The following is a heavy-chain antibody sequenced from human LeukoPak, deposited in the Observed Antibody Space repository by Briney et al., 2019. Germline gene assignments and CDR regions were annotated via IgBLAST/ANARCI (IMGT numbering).Heavy chain of an antibody. J-gene: IGHJ3*02. D-gene: IGHD3-22*01. CDR2: IHYSGSPYYINYRGST. V-gene: IGHV4-39*01. CDR3: ARNDSGGFDAFDI. CDR1: GGSISSNTYY. Sequence: PSETLSLTCTVSGGSISSNTYYWGWIRQPPGKGLEWIGSIHYSGSPYYINYRGSTFYNPSLKSRVTISVDTSKDEFSLKLSSVIAADTAIYYCARNDSGGFDAFDIWAQGTMVTVSS.